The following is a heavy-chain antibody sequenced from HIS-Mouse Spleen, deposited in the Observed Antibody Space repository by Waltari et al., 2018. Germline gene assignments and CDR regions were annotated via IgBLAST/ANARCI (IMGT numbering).Heavy chain of an antibody. CDR2: INHSGST. CDR3: ARAGDSSGTTDAFDI. D-gene: IGHD3-22*01. V-gene: IGHV4-34*01. CDR1: GGSFSGYY. J-gene: IGHJ3*02. Sequence: QVQLQQWGAGLLKPSETLSLTCAVYGGSFSGYYWRWIRQPPGKGLEWIGEINHSGSTNYNPSLKSRVTISVDTSKNQFSLKLSSVTAADTAVYYCARAGDSSGTTDAFDIWGQGTMVTVSS.